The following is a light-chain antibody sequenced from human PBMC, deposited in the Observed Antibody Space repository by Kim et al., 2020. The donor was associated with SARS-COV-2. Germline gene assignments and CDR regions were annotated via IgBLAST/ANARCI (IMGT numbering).Light chain of an antibody. CDR3: QAWDNTWV. CDR2: QDT. J-gene: IGLJ3*02. V-gene: IGLV3-1*01. CDR1: KLGDNY. Sequence: VSVSPGQTVTITCSGDKLGDNYSSWYQQQPGQAPVLVIYQDTKRPSGIPERFVGSNSGNTATLTISGAQAMDEADYYCQAWDNTWVFGGGTQLTVL.